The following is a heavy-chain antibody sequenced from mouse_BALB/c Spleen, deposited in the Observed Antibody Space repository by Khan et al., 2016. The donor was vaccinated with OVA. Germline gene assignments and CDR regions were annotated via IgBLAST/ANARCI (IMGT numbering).Heavy chain of an antibody. V-gene: IGHV1-9*01. J-gene: IGHJ4*01. Sequence: QVRLQQSGAELMTPGASVKISCKATGYTFSDYWIEWVKQRPGHGLEWIGEIFPGSGSTKYNEKFNGKATLTADTSSNTAYMQLSSLTSEDSGVYYCTRAGYGYFALDYWGQGTSVTVSS. CDR3: TRAGYGYFALDY. D-gene: IGHD2-10*02. CDR1: GYTFSDYW. CDR2: IFPGSGST.